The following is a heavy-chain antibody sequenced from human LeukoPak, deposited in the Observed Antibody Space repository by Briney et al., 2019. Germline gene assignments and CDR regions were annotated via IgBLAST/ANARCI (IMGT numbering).Heavy chain of an antibody. J-gene: IGHJ4*02. V-gene: IGHV1-69*01. CDR2: IIPIFGTA. CDR1: GGTSSSYA. Sequence: EASVKVSCKASGGTSSSYAISWVRQAPGQGLEWMGGIIPIFGTANYAQKFQGRATITADESTSTAYMELSSLRSEDTAVYYCARPSIDFWSGYYTPFDYWGQGTLVTVSS. CDR3: ARPSIDFWSGYYTPFDY. D-gene: IGHD3-3*01.